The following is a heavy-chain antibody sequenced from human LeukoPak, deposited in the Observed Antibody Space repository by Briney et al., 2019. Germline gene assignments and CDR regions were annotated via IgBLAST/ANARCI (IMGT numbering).Heavy chain of an antibody. V-gene: IGHV1-2*02. CDR1: GYTFTDYN. CDR2: IQPKSGGT. J-gene: IGHJ4*02. Sequence: ASVKVSCKASGYTFTDYNVYWVRQAPGQGPEWMGWIQPKSGGTIYAQRFQGRVTMTRDRSISTAYMELSSLRYGDTAVYYCARRYCTGGSCIPDYWGQGTLVTVSS. CDR3: ARRYCTGGSCIPDY. D-gene: IGHD2-15*01.